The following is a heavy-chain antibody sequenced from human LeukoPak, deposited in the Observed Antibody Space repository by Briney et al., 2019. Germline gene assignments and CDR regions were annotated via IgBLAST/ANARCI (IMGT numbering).Heavy chain of an antibody. V-gene: IGHV3-15*01. CDR1: GFTFSNAW. CDR3: TTPSVAGPDLYYYYYMDV. D-gene: IGHD6-19*01. CDR2: IKSKTDGGTT. Sequence: GSLRLSCAASGFTFSNAWMSWVRQAPGKGLEWVGRIKSKTDGGTTDYAAPVKGRFTISRDDSKNTLYLQMNSLKTEDTAVYYCTTPSVAGPDLYYYYYMDVWGKGTTVTVSS. J-gene: IGHJ6*03.